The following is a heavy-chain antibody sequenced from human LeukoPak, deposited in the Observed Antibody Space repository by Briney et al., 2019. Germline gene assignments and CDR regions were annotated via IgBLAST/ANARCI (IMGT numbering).Heavy chain of an antibody. Sequence: PGGSLRLSCAASGFTSSSYEMNWVRQAPGKGLEWVSYISSSGSTIYYADSVKGRFTISRDNAKNSLYLQMNSLRAEDTAVYYCARDGYSGYDIYWGQGTLVTVSS. J-gene: IGHJ4*02. CDR2: ISSSGSTI. V-gene: IGHV3-48*03. D-gene: IGHD5-12*01. CDR3: ARDGYSGYDIY. CDR1: GFTSSSYE.